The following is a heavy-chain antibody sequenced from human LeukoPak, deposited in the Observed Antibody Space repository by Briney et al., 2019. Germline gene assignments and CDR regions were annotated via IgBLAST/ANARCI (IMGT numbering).Heavy chain of an antibody. D-gene: IGHD3-3*01. CDR1: GGSISSSSYY. J-gene: IGHJ4*02. Sequence: SETLSLTCTVSGGSISSSSYYWGWIRQPPGKGLEWIGSIYYSGSTYYNPSLKSRVTISVDTSKNQFSLKLSSVTAADTAVYFCARSLGWIDSWGQGTLVTVSS. CDR2: IYYSGST. V-gene: IGHV4-39*01. CDR3: ARSLGWIDS.